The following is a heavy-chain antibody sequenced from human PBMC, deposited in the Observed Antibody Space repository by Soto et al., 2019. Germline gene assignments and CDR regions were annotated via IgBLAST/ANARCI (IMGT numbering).Heavy chain of an antibody. D-gene: IGHD3-16*01. CDR3: ARQGLHWGEPDAFDI. CDR2: IYPSDSDT. Sequence: EVQLVQSGAEVKKPGESLKISCKGSGYSFTSYWIGWVRQMPGKGLEWMGIIYPSDSDTRYSPSFQGQVTISADKSISTAYLQWSSLKTSDTAMYYCARQGLHWGEPDAFDIWGQGTMVTVSS. V-gene: IGHV5-51*01. J-gene: IGHJ3*02. CDR1: GYSFTSYW.